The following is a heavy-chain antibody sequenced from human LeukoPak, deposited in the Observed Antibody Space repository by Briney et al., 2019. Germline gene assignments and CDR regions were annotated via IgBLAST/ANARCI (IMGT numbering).Heavy chain of an antibody. CDR1: GFTFSSYS. CDR3: ARESIAAAGTGAFDI. Sequence: GGSLRLSCAASGFTFSSYSMKWVRQAPGKGLEWVSYISSSSSTIYYADSVKGRFTISRDNAKNSLYLQMNSLRAEDTAVYYCARESIAAAGTGAFDIWGQGTMVTVSS. V-gene: IGHV3-48*01. D-gene: IGHD6-13*01. CDR2: ISSSSSTI. J-gene: IGHJ3*02.